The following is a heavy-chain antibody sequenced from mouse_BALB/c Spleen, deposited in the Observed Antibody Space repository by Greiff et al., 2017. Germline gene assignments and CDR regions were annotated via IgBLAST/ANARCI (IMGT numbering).Heavy chain of an antibody. J-gene: IGHJ3*01. Sequence: EVMLVESGGGLVKPGGSLKLSCAASGFTFSDYYMYWVRQTPEKRLEWVATISDGGSYTYYPDSVKGRFTISRDNAKNNLYLQMSSLKSEDTAMYYCARGAARANWFAYWGQGTLVTVSA. V-gene: IGHV5-4*02. CDR3: ARGAARANWFAY. CDR2: ISDGGSYT. D-gene: IGHD3-1*01. CDR1: GFTFSDYY.